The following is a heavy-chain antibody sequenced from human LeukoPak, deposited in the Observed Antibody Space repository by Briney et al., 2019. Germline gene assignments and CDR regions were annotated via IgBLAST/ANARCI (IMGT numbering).Heavy chain of an antibody. J-gene: IGHJ6*03. CDR1: GGSISSYY. Sequence: SETLSLTCTVSGGSISSYYWSWIRQPPGKGLEWIGEINHSGSTNYNPSLKSRVTISVDTSKNQFSLKLSSVTAADTAVYYCARDSSPPYYYYYMDVWGKGTTVTVSS. CDR2: INHSGST. V-gene: IGHV4-34*01. CDR3: ARDSSPPYYYYYMDV. D-gene: IGHD6-13*01.